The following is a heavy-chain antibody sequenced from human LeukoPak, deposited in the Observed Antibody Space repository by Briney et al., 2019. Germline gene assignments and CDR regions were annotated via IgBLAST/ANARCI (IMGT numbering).Heavy chain of an antibody. V-gene: IGHV3-20*04. CDR1: GFTFDDYG. J-gene: IGHJ4*02. D-gene: IGHD3-22*01. Sequence: GGSLRLSCAASGFTFDDYGMSWVRQAPGKGLEWVSGINWNGGSTGYADSVKGRFTISRDNAKNSLYLQMNSLRAEDTAVYYCAGSYDSSAFDYWGQGTLVTVSS. CDR3: AGSYDSSAFDY. CDR2: INWNGGST.